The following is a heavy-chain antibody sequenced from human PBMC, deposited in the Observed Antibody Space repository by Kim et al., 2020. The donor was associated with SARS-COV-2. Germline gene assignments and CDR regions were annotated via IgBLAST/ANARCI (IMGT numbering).Heavy chain of an antibody. D-gene: IGHD2-21*02. Sequence: PSLKRRGTIAVDTSKNQCSLRLSSVTAADTAVYYCARGVHGVTASRGIDYWGQGTLVTVSS. J-gene: IGHJ4*02. V-gene: IGHV4-34*13. CDR3: ARGVHGVTASRGIDY.